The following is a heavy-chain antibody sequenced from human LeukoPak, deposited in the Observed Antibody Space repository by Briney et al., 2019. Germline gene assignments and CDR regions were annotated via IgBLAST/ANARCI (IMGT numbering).Heavy chain of an antibody. V-gene: IGHV3-21*01. CDR1: GFTFSSYS. D-gene: IGHD3-22*01. Sequence: GGSLRLSCAAPGFTFSSYSMNWVRQAPGKGLEWVSSISSSSSYIYYADSVKGRFTISRDNAKNSLYLQMNSLRAEDTAVYYCARGDSSGYYPYYFDYWGQGTLVTVSS. CDR3: ARGDSSGYYPYYFDY. CDR2: ISSSSSYI. J-gene: IGHJ4*02.